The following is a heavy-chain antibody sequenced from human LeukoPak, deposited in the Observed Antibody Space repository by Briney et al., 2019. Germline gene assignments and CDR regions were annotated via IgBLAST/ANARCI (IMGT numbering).Heavy chain of an antibody. J-gene: IGHJ4*02. V-gene: IGHV3-53*01. Sequence: GGSLRLSCAASGLTLTSNYMSWVRQAPGKGLEWVSGIYSGGDTYYADSVKGRFTISRDKSKNTLYLQMNSLRAEDTAVYYCARPGYSTGAFDYWGQGTLVTVSS. CDR3: ARPGYSTGAFDY. CDR2: IYSGGDT. CDR1: GLTLTSNY. D-gene: IGHD6-25*01.